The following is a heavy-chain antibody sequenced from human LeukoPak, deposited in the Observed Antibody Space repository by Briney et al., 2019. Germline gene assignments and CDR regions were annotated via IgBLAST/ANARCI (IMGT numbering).Heavy chain of an antibody. CDR3: AKDPSSFYYYDSTYYFDY. J-gene: IGHJ4*02. CDR2: ISGSGGST. Sequence: GGSLGLSCAASGFTFSSYAMSWVRQAPGKGLEWVSAISGSGGSTYYADSVKGRFTISRDNSKNTLYLQMNSLRAEDTAVYYCAKDPSSFYYYDSTYYFDYWGQGTLVTVSS. D-gene: IGHD3-22*01. V-gene: IGHV3-23*01. CDR1: GFTFSSYA.